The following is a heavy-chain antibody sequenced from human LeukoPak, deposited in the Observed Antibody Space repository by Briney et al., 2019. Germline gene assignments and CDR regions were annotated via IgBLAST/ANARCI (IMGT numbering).Heavy chain of an antibody. CDR2: IYYTGST. CDR3: ARDLSLGGAFDI. V-gene: IGHV4-39*02. CDR1: GGSISSSSYY. D-gene: IGHD1-26*01. J-gene: IGHJ3*02. Sequence: SETLSLTCTVSGGSISSSSYYSGWIRQPPGKGLEWIGTIYYTGSTYYNPSLESRVTMSVDMSTNQFSLRLSSVAASDTAVYYCARDLSLGGAFDIWGQGTMVTVSS.